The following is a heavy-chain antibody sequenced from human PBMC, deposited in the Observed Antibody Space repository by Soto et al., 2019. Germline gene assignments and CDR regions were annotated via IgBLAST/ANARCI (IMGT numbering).Heavy chain of an antibody. CDR3: ARQVSYGHGGGGWLDP. D-gene: IGHD3-16*01. CDR2: IGTLHDT. V-gene: IGHV3-13*01. J-gene: IGHJ5*02. CDR1: GFTFSASD. Sequence: EVQLVESGGGSVQPGGSLGLSCAASGFTFSASDMHWVRQTTGGGLEWVAAIGTLHDTYYPDSVKGRFTISRDNARNSLNLKINGLRAGDPGVYYWARQVSYGHGGGGWLDPWGQGTLVTVSS.